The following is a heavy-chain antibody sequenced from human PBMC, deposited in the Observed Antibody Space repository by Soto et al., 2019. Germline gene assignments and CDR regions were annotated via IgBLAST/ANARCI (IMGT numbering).Heavy chain of an antibody. D-gene: IGHD3-22*01. CDR1: GGTFSSYA. Sequence: QVQLVQSGAEVKKPGSSVKVSCKASGGTFSSYAISWVRQAPGQGLEWMGGIIPIFGTANYAQKFQGRVTITADESTSTGYMELSSLRSEDTAVYYCAREPTSITMIQSGDYWGQGTLVTVSS. CDR3: AREPTSITMIQSGDY. J-gene: IGHJ4*02. CDR2: IIPIFGTA. V-gene: IGHV1-69*01.